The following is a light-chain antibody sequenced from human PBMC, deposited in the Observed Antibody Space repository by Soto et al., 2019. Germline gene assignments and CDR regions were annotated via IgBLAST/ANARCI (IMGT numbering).Light chain of an antibody. J-gene: IGLJ2*01. CDR1: SSDVGLHNY. CDR2: EVN. CDR3: GSYLDNDYFVI. Sequence: QSVLTQPPSASGSPGQSVTISCTGTSSDVGLHNYVSWYQQHPGKAPKLLIFEVNKRPSGVPDRFSASTSGITASLTVSGLQPEDDVAYYCGSYLDNDYFVIFGGGTKLTV. V-gene: IGLV2-8*01.